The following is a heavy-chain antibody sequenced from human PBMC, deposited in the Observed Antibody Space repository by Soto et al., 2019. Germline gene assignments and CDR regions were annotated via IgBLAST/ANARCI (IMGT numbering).Heavy chain of an antibody. CDR2: INHSGST. D-gene: IGHD3-9*01. CDR1: GGSISSGGYS. J-gene: IGHJ4*01. CDR3: ARYNHLRLYDILTGYYNVSPQFDY. Sequence: PSETLSLTCAVSGGSISSGGYSWSWIRQPPGRGLEWIGEINHSGSTNYNPSLKSRVTISVDTSKNQFSLKLSSVTAADTAVYYCARYNHLRLYDILTGYYNVSPQFDYWGQGTLVTVSS. V-gene: IGHV4-30-2*01.